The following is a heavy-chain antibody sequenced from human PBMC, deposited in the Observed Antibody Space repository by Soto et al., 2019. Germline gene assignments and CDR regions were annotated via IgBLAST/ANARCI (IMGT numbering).Heavy chain of an antibody. CDR2: IYYSGST. V-gene: IGHV4-61*01. Sequence: QVQLQGSGPGLVKPSETLSLTCTVSSASVSSASYYWTWVRQPPGKGLEWIGYIYYSGSTNYNPSHKSRVTIPVDTSKNQLSLKLSSVTAADTAVYYCARDHCSGGNCFSNYYGMDIWGQGTTVTVSS. CDR1: SASVSSASYY. D-gene: IGHD2-15*01. CDR3: ARDHCSGGNCFSNYYGMDI. J-gene: IGHJ6*02.